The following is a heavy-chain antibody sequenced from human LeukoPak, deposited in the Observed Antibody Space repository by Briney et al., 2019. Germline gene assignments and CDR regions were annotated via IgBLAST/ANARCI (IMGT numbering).Heavy chain of an antibody. CDR3: ARGDTVVVPPRTVTPDY. CDR2: ISSSSSYR. CDR1: GFTFSSYS. Sequence: PGGSLRLSCAASGFTFSSYSMNWVRQAPGKGLEWVSSISSSSSYRYYADSAKSRFTSSRDNAKNSLYLPLNSLRAEDTAVYYCARGDTVVVPPRTVTPDYWGQGTLVTVSS. D-gene: IGHD2-2*01. J-gene: IGHJ4*02. V-gene: IGHV3-21*01.